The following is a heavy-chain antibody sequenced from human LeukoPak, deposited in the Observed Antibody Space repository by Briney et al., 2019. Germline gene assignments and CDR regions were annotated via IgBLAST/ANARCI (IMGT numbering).Heavy chain of an antibody. V-gene: IGHV4-39*01. CDR3: ARGFQWHPKPNGFDI. D-gene: IGHD2-8*01. CDR2: IYYSGST. J-gene: IGHJ3*02. Sequence: SETLSLTCTVSGGSITSSGNYWGWIRQPPGKGLEWIGSIYYSGSTLYNPSLKSRVTISVYTSKNQFSLKLTSVTAADTAVYCCARGFQWHPKPNGFDIWGQGTMVTVSS. CDR1: GGSITSSGNY.